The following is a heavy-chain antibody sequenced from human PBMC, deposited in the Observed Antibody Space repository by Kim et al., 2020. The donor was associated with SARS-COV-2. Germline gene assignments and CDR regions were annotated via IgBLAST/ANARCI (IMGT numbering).Heavy chain of an antibody. Sequence: GGSLRLSCAASGFTFSSYAMSWVRQAPGKGLEWVSAISGSGGSTYYADSVKGRFTISRDNSKNTLYLQMNSLRAEDTAVYYCAKDLQLNYGEKDDYWGQGTLVTVSS. V-gene: IGHV3-23*01. CDR2: ISGSGGST. CDR1: GFTFSSYA. CDR3: AKDLQLNYGEKDDY. J-gene: IGHJ4*02. D-gene: IGHD4-17*01.